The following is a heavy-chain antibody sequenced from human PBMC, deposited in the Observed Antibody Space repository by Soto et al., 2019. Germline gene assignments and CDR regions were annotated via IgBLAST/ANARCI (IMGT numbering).Heavy chain of an antibody. J-gene: IGHJ4*02. D-gene: IGHD3-3*02. CDR2: SRIKADNYIT. CDR3: ARGLNSFDR. V-gene: IGHV3-72*01. Sequence: EVLLVESGGGLVQPGGSLRLSCAVSGFIFSDYYMDWVRQAPGKGLAWLARSRIKADNYITQYAASVRGRFTISRDDSTNSLLLQMNSLQIDDTAVYYCARGLNSFDRWGQGTLVIVSS. CDR1: GFIFSDYY.